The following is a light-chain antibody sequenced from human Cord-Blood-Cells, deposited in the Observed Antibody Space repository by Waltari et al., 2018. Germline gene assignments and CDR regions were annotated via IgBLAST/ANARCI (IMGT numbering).Light chain of an antibody. Sequence: QSALTQPASASGSPGQPVTISCTGTSSDVGGYNLVSWYQQHPGKAPKLMIYEVSKRPSGVPDRFSGSKSGNTASLTVSGLQAEDEADYYCSSYAGSNNYVFGTGTKVTVL. V-gene: IGLV2-8*01. J-gene: IGLJ1*01. CDR3: SSYAGSNNYV. CDR2: EVS. CDR1: SSDVGGYNL.